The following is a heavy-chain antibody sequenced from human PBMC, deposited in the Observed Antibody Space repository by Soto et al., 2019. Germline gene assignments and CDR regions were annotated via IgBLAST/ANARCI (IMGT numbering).Heavy chain of an antibody. J-gene: IGHJ4*02. V-gene: IGHV4-30-4*01. D-gene: IGHD2-2*01. CDR3: ASLPAAAYFDY. Sequence: TSETLSLTCTVSGGSISSGDYYWSWIRQPPGKGLEWIGYIYYSGSTYYNPSLKSRVTISVDTSKNQFSLKLSSVTAADTAVYYCASLPAAAYFDYWGQGTLVTVS. CDR2: IYYSGST. CDR1: GGSISSGDYY.